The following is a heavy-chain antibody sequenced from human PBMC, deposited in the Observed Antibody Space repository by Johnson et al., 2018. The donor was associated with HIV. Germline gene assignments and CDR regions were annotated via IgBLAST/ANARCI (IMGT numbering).Heavy chain of an antibody. V-gene: IGHV3-53*01. CDR2: IYSGGRT. J-gene: IGHJ3*02. Sequence: EVQLVESGGGLIQPGGSLRLSCAASGFTVSSNYMSWVRQAPGKGLEWVSVIYSGGRTYYADSVKGRFTISRDNSKNTLYLQMNSLRAEDTAVYYCATSVGKWLVCNAFDMWGQGTMVTVSS. CDR3: ATSVGKWLVCNAFDM. D-gene: IGHD6-19*01. CDR1: GFTVSSNY.